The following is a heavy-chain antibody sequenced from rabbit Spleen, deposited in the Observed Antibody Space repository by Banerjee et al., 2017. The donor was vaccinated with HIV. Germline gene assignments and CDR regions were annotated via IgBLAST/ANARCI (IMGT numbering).Heavy chain of an antibody. CDR3: ARDTGTSFSTYGMDL. D-gene: IGHD7-1*01. Sequence: QSLEESGGGLVKPGASLTLTCKASGFSFNSGYDMCWVRQAPGKGLEWIACIYAGSSGSTYSATWAKGRFTISKTSSTTVTLQMTSLTAADTATYFCARDTGTSFSTYGMDLWGPGTPRHRL. J-gene: IGHJ6*01. CDR2: IYAGSSGST. V-gene: IGHV1S40*01. CDR1: GFSFNSGYD.